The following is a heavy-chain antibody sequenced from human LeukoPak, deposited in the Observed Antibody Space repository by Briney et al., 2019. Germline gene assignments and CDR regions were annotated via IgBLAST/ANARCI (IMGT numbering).Heavy chain of an antibody. V-gene: IGHV3-9*01. CDR3: AEDINNSGRTIDY. J-gene: IGHJ4*02. CDR2: ISWNSGTI. D-gene: IGHD6-19*01. CDR1: GFTFSSYA. Sequence: GGSLRLSCAASGFTFSSYAMSWVRQAPGKGLEWVSGISWNSGTIGYADSVKGRFTISRDNAKNSLYLQMNSLRAEDTALYYCAEDINNSGRTIDYWGQGTLVTVSS.